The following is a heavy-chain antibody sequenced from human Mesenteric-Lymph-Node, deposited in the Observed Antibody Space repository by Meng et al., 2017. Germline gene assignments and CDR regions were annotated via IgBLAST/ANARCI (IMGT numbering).Heavy chain of an antibody. J-gene: IGHJ4*02. D-gene: IGHD6-13*01. CDR2: IYPGDSDT. V-gene: IGHV5-51*01. Sequence: GESLKISCKGSGYSFTSYWIGWVRQMPGKGLEWMGIIYPGDSDTRYSPSFQGQVTISADKSISTAYLQWSGLKASDTAMYYCVLSLAVPGTVHYYDYWGQGTLVTVSS. CDR3: VLSLAVPGTVHYYDY. CDR1: GYSFTSYW.